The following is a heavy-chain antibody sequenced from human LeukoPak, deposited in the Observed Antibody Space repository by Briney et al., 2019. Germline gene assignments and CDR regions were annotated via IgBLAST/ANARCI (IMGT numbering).Heavy chain of an antibody. CDR1: GGTFSSYA. D-gene: IGHD3-22*01. Sequence: PGASVKVSCKASGGTFSSYAISWVRQAPGQGLEWMGRIIPILGIANYAQKFQGRVTITADKSTSTAYMELRSLRSDDTAVYYCAREEDYYDSSGYGDYWGQGTLVTVSS. CDR2: IIPILGIA. J-gene: IGHJ4*02. CDR3: AREEDYYDSSGYGDY. V-gene: IGHV1-69*04.